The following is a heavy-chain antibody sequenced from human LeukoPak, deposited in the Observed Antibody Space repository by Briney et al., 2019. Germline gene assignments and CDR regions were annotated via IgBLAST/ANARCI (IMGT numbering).Heavy chain of an antibody. CDR1: GFTFSSYA. V-gene: IGHV3-23*01. Sequence: PGGSLRLSCAASGFTFSSYAMSWVRQAPGKGLEWVSAISGSGGSTYYADSVKGRFTISRDNSKNTLYLQMNSLRAEDTAVYYCAKDRSGYSSGWYFGNWIDPWGQGALVTVSS. J-gene: IGHJ5*02. CDR2: ISGSGGST. CDR3: AKDRSGYSSGWYFGNWIDP. D-gene: IGHD6-19*01.